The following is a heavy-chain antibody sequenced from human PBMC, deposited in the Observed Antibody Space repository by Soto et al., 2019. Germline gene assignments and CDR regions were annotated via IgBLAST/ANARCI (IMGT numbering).Heavy chain of an antibody. D-gene: IGHD3-10*01. CDR3: ARLALFETYSSYWAGATPNHNWFDP. CDR1: GYSFTSYW. V-gene: IGHV5-51*01. Sequence: GESLKVPCKGSGYSFTSYWSGWVRQMPGKGLEWMGIIYPGDSDTRYSPSFQGQVTISADKSISTAYLQWSSLKASDTAMYYCARLALFETYSSYWAGATPNHNWFDPWGQGTLVTVSS. CDR2: IYPGDSDT. J-gene: IGHJ5*02.